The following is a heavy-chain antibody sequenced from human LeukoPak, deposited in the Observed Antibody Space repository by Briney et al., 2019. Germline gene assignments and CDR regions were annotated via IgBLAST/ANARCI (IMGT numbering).Heavy chain of an antibody. CDR3: ARGASYSSSWYAPYYYMDV. CDR2: INWNGGST. CDR1: GFTFDDYG. Sequence: GGSLRLSXAASGFTFDDYGMSWVRQAPGKGLEWVSGINWNGGSTGYADSVKGRFTISRDNAKNSLYLQMNSLRAEDTALYYCARGASYSSSWYAPYYYMDVWGKGTTVTVSS. V-gene: IGHV3-20*04. J-gene: IGHJ6*03. D-gene: IGHD6-13*01.